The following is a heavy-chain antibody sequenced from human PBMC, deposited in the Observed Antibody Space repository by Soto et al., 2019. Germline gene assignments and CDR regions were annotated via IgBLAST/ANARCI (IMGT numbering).Heavy chain of an antibody. V-gene: IGHV4-59*08. CDR3: ARLPRDSSSWYPFDY. J-gene: IGHJ4*02. Sequence: SQTLSLTCTVSGGSISSYYWSWIRQPPGKGLEWIGYIYYSGSTNYNPSLKSRVTISVDTSKNQFSLKLSSVTAADTAVYYCARLPRDSSSWYPFDYWGQGTLVTVSS. D-gene: IGHD6-13*01. CDR1: GGSISSYY. CDR2: IYYSGST.